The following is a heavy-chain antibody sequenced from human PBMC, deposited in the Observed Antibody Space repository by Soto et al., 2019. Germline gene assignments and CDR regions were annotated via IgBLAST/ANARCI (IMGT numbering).Heavy chain of an antibody. J-gene: IGHJ4*02. CDR1: GGSISSSSYY. V-gene: IGHV4-39*07. Sequence: SETLSLTCTVSGGSISSSSYYWGWIRQPPGKGLEWIGSIYYSGSTYYNPSLKSLVTISVDKSKNQFSLKMSSVTAADTAVYYCARVGSSGWSPDYWGRGTLVTVSS. D-gene: IGHD6-19*01. CDR3: ARVGSSGWSPDY. CDR2: IYYSGST.